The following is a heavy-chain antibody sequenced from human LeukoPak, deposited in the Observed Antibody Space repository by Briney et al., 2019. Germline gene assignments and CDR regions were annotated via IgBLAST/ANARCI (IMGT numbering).Heavy chain of an antibody. CDR2: IKLDGSEK. V-gene: IGHV3-7*03. CDR3: ARDQYDTWSRRGNFDS. Sequence: GGSLRLSCAASGFTFNTYTMNWVRQTPGKGLEWVANIKLDGSEKNYVDSVKGRFTISRDNTKNSLYLQMNSLRAEDTAVFYCARDQYDTWSRRGNFDSWGQGTLVIVS. J-gene: IGHJ4*02. D-gene: IGHD3-3*01. CDR1: GFTFNTYT.